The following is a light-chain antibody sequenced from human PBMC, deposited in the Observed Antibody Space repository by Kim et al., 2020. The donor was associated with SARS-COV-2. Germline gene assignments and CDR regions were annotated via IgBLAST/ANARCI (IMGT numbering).Light chain of an antibody. CDR3: QQYNSSPRT. CDR1: QSVSSSY. J-gene: IGKJ2*01. V-gene: IGKV3-20*01. CDR2: VAS. Sequence: WSPGDRATLACRASQSVSSSYLAWYQQKPGQAPRLLIYVASSRVTGIPDRFSGSGSGTDFTLTISRLEPEEFAVYYCQQYNSSPRTFGQGTKLEI.